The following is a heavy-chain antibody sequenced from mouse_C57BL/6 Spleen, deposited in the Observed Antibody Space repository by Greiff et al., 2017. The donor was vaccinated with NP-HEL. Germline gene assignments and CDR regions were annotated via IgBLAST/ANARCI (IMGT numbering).Heavy chain of an antibody. Sequence: EVKLVESGGGLVKPGGSLKLSCAASGFTFSSYAMSWVRQTPEKRLEWVATISDGGSYTYYPDNVKGRFTISRDNATNNLYLQMSHLKSEDTAMYYCARDGRDRGYAMDYWGQGTSVTVSS. V-gene: IGHV5-4*01. D-gene: IGHD1-1*02. CDR2: ISDGGSYT. CDR1: GFTFSSYA. CDR3: ARDGRDRGYAMDY. J-gene: IGHJ4*01.